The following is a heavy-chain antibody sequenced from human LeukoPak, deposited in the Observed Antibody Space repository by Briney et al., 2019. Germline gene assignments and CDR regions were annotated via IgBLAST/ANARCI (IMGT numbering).Heavy chain of an antibody. Sequence: PSQTLSLTCTVSGASITNDDYYWSWVRQHPGKGLEWIGYIYFSGSTYYNPTLKSRASVSVDTSKSQFSLRLTSVTAADTAVYYCARRAPFSNWFDPWGQGTLVIVSS. CDR3: ARRAPFSNWFDP. CDR2: IYFSGST. D-gene: IGHD2-2*01. CDR1: GASITNDDYY. V-gene: IGHV4-31*03. J-gene: IGHJ5*02.